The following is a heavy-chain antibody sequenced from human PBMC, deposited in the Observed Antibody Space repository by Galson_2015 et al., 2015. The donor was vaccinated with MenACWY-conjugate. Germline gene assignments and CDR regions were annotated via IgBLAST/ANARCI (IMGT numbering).Heavy chain of an antibody. D-gene: IGHD1-26*01. CDR3: ARLGGNYRTTSHFDY. Sequence: RSTSYADSVKGRFTISRDNAKNTLYLQMNSLRAEDTAVYYCARLGGNYRTTSHFDYWGQGTLVTVSS. CDR2: RST. J-gene: IGHJ4*02. V-gene: IGHV3-74*01.